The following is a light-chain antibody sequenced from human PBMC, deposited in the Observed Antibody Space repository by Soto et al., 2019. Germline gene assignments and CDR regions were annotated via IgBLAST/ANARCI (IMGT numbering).Light chain of an antibody. V-gene: IGLV1-47*01. CDR1: SSNIGSNY. CDR2: RNN. Sequence: QSVLTQPPSASGTPGQRVTISCSGSSSNIGSNYVYWYQQLPGTAPKLLIYRNNQPPSGVPDRFSGSKSGTSVSLAISGLRSEDEADYYCAAWDDSLSAWVFGGGTKLTVL. J-gene: IGLJ3*02. CDR3: AAWDDSLSAWV.